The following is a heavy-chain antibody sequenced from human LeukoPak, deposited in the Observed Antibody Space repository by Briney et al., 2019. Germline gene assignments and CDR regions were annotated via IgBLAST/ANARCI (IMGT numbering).Heavy chain of an antibody. J-gene: IGHJ4*02. CDR1: GFTFSSYA. D-gene: IGHD3-16*01. Sequence: PGGSLRLSCVASGFTFSSYAMSWVRQAPGKGLEWVSVISGSGGSTYHADSVKGRFTISRDNSKSTLYLQMNSLRAEDTAVYYCAKGGDYIAYWGQGTLVTVSS. CDR2: ISGSGGST. V-gene: IGHV3-23*01. CDR3: AKGGDYIAY.